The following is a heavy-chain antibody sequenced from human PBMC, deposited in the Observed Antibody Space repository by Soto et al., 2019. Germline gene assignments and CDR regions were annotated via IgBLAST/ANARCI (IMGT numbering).Heavy chain of an antibody. Sequence: SVKVSCKASGGTFSSYAISWVRQAPGQGLEWMGGIIPIFGTANYAQKFQGRVTITADESTSTAYMELSSLRSEDSAVYYCARAVAVPADFDYWGQGTLVTVSS. CDR2: IIPIFGTA. CDR1: GGTFSSYA. J-gene: IGHJ4*02. CDR3: ARAVAVPADFDY. V-gene: IGHV1-69*13. D-gene: IGHD6-19*01.